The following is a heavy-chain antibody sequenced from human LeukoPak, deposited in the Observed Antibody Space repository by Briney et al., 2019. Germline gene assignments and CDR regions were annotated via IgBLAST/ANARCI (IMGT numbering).Heavy chain of an antibody. V-gene: IGHV3-30*02. J-gene: IGHJ4*02. CDR1: GLTFIDHG. CDR3: VNGCDSRGYFCYFDY. Sequence: GGSLRLSCTASGLTFIDHGMHWVRQAPGKGLEWVAFIPYDGANKYYADSVKGRFTISRDTSKNMLSLQMSSLSAEDTALYYCVNGCDSRGYFCYFDYWRQRALVTVSS. CDR2: IPYDGANK. D-gene: IGHD3-22*01.